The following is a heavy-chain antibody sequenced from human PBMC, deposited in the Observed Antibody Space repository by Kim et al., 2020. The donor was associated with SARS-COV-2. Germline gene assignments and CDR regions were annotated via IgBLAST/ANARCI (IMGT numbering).Heavy chain of an antibody. CDR2: INPNSGGT. J-gene: IGHJ4*02. D-gene: IGHD3-9*01. CDR1: GYTFTGYY. CDR3: ARAHYDILTVDY. V-gene: IGHV1-2*04. Sequence: ASVKVSCKASGYTFTGYYMHWVRQAPGQGLEWMGWINPNSGGTNYAQKFQGWITMTRDTSISTAYMELSRLRSDDTAVYYCARAHYDILTVDYWGQGTLVTVSS.